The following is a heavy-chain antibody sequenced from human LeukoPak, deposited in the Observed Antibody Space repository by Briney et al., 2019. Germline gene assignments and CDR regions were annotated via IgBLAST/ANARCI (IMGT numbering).Heavy chain of an antibody. Sequence: GGSLRLSCAASGFTFSNFAMQWVRQAPGTGLEWVALISYDGSNKYHADSVKGRFTISRDNSKNTLYLQMNSLRAEDTAVYYCARGYGSGNYYKFDYWGQGTMLTLSS. J-gene: IGHJ4*02. CDR2: ISYDGSNK. CDR3: ARGYGSGNYYKFDY. CDR1: GFTFSNFA. D-gene: IGHD3-10*01. V-gene: IGHV3-30-3*01.